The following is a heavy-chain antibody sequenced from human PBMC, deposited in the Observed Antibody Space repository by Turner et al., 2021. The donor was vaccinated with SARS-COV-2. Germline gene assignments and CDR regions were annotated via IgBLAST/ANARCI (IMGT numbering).Heavy chain of an antibody. CDR2: INHSGSA. D-gene: IGHD3-10*01. CDR1: GGSFSGYY. Sequence: QVQLQQWGAGLLKPSETLSLTCAVSGGSFSGYYCTWIRQPPGKGLEWVGEINHSGSANYTPSLKSRVTISVDSSKNQFSLKLSSVTAADTAVYYGARGVGVLLGFGERDWYFDLWGRGTLVTVSS. V-gene: IGHV4-34*01. J-gene: IGHJ2*01. CDR3: ARGVGVLLGFGERDWYFDL.